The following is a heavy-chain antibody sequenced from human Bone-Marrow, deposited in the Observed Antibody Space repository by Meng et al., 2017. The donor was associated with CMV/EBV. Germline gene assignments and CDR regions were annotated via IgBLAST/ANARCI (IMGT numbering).Heavy chain of an antibody. CDR1: AFTVGNYY. CDR2: ISSSSSYT. J-gene: IGHJ4*02. V-gene: IGHV3-11*06. D-gene: IGHD4/OR15-4a*01. CDR3: AGQTMAVDY. Sequence: VHRVGAGGGLGKPGWVRTPSGAGSAFTVGNYYVSCIRQAPGKGLEWVSYISSSSSYTNYADSVKGRFTISRDNAKNSLYLQMNSLRAEDTAVYYCAGQTMAVDYWGQGTLVTVSS.